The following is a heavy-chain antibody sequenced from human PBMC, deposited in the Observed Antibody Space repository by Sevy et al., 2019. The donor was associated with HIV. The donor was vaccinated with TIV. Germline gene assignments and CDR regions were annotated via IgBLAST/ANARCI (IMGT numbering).Heavy chain of an antibody. J-gene: IGHJ4*02. Sequence: GGSLRLSCAASGFTFSYYGMHWVRQAPGEGLEWVSFIHHDGSDIYYADSVKGRFTISRDNAKNTVYLQMNSLRTEDTALYYCAKNTAAAGTGGFDYWGQGTLVTVSS. D-gene: IGHD6-13*01. CDR1: GFTFSYYG. V-gene: IGHV3-30*02. CDR3: AKNTAAAGTGGFDY. CDR2: IHHDGSDI.